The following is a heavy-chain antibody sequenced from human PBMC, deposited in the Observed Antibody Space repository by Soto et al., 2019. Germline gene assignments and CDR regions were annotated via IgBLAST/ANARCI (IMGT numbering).Heavy chain of an antibody. CDR1: GFTFSSYG. Sequence: PGGSLRLSCAASGFTFSSYGMHWVRQAPGKGLEWVAVISYDGSNKYYADSVKGRFTISRDNSKNTLYLQMNSLRAEDTAVYYCAKERALYSSALDYWGQGTLVTVSS. D-gene: IGHD6-19*01. J-gene: IGHJ4*02. CDR2: ISYDGSNK. CDR3: AKERALYSSALDY. V-gene: IGHV3-30*18.